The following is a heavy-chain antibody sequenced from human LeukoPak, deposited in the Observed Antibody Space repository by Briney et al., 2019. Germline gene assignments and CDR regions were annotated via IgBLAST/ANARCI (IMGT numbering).Heavy chain of an antibody. D-gene: IGHD3-10*01. V-gene: IGHV1-2*02. CDR1: GYTFTGYY. CDR3: ATLWFGDLLIEKGDY. Sequence: ASVKVSCKASGYTFTGYYMHWVRQAPGQGLEWMGWINPNSGGTNYAQKFQGRVTMTRDTSISTAYMELSRLRSDDTAVYYCATLWFGDLLIEKGDYWGQGTLVTVSS. J-gene: IGHJ4*02. CDR2: INPNSGGT.